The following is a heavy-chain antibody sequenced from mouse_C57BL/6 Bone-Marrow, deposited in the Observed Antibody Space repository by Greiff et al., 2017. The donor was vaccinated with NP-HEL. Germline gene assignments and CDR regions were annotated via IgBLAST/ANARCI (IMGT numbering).Heavy chain of an antibody. V-gene: IGHV1-80*01. CDR1: GYAFSSYW. CDR2: IYPGGGDT. J-gene: IGHJ4*01. CDR3: ARGGQLRPLYAMDY. D-gene: IGHD3-2*02. Sequence: QVQLQQSGAELVKPGASVKISCKASGYAFSSYWMNWVKQRPGKGLEWIGQIYPGGGDTNYNGKFKGKATLTADKSSSTAYMQLSSLTSEDSAVYFCARGGQLRPLYAMDYWGQGTSVTVSS.